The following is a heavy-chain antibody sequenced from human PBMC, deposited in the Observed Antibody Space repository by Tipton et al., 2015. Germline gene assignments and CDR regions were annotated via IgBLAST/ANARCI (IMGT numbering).Heavy chain of an antibody. J-gene: IGHJ6*02. V-gene: IGHV4-38-2*01. CDR2: ISHSGST. D-gene: IGHD3-10*01. Sequence: GLVKPSETLSLTCAVSAYSISTDYYWVWIRQPPGKGLEWIGTISHSGSTYYTPSLKSRVTISVDTSKNQFSLKLSSVTAADTAVYYCARGHYVSRMDVWGQGTTVTVSS. CDR1: AYSISTDYY. CDR3: ARGHYVSRMDV.